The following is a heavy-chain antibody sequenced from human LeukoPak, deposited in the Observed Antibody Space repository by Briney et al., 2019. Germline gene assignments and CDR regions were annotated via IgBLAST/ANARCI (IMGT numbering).Heavy chain of an antibody. CDR1: GYTFTGYY. CDR2: IIPIFGSA. Sequence: PVKVSCKASGYTFTGYYMHWVRQAPGQGLEWMGGIIPIFGSAIYAQKFQGRVTITADTSTSTAYMELTSLRSEDTAMYYCARDIGRPEGGYYYMDVWGKGTTVIVSS. D-gene: IGHD1-26*01. J-gene: IGHJ6*03. V-gene: IGHV1-69*06. CDR3: ARDIGRPEGGYYYMDV.